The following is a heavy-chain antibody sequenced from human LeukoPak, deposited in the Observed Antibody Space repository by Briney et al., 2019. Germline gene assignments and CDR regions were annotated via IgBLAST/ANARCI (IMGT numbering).Heavy chain of an antibody. Sequence: GGSLRLSCAASGFTFSSYALSWVRQAPGKGLEWVSAISASGGSTYYADSVKGRFTISRDNSKNTLYLQMNSLRADDAAVYYCGRGRSGYDFDYWGQGTLVTVSS. D-gene: IGHD5-12*01. CDR3: GRGRSGYDFDY. CDR2: ISASGGST. J-gene: IGHJ4*02. CDR1: GFTFSSYA. V-gene: IGHV3-23*01.